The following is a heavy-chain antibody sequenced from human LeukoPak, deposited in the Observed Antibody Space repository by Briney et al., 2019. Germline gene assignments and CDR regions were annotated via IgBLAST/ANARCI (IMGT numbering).Heavy chain of an antibody. CDR1: GGSISSGGYY. CDR3: AREQYVLGTYYFDY. D-gene: IGHD3-3*02. CDR2: IYYSGST. J-gene: IGHJ4*02. Sequence: SETLSLTCTVSGGSISSGGYYWSWIRQHPGKGLEWIGYIYYSGSTYYNPSLKSRVTISVDTSKNQFSLKLSSVTAADTAVYYCAREQYVLGTYYFDYWGQGTLVTVSS. V-gene: IGHV4-31*03.